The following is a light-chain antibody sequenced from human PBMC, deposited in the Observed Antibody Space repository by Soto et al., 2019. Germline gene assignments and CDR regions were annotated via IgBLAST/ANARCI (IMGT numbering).Light chain of an antibody. CDR3: LQTYSIPFT. V-gene: IGKV1-39*01. Sequence: DIQMAQSPSSLSASVGDRVTITCRASQSISSDLNWYQQKPGKAPKLLMSGASSLQSGVPSRFSGSGSGTDFTLTITSLQPDDFANYYCLQTYSIPFTFGPGTKVGIK. CDR2: GAS. CDR1: QSISSD. J-gene: IGKJ3*01.